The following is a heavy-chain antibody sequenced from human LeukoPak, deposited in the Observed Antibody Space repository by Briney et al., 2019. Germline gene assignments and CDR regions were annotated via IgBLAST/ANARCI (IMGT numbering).Heavy chain of an antibody. V-gene: IGHV3-7*05. D-gene: IGHD2-15*01. CDR2: IKQDGTEK. Sequence: GGSLRLSCAASGFTFSRYWMTWVRQAPGKGLEWVANIKQDGTEKYYVDSVKGRFTISRDNAKNSLYLQMNSLRAEDTAVYYCARWTVVVVVAATPVGLDYWGQGTLVTVSS. CDR1: GFTFSRYW. J-gene: IGHJ4*02. CDR3: ARWTVVVVVAATPVGLDY.